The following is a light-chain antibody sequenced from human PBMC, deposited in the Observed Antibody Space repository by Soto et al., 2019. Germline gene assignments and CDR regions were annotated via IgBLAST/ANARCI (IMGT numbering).Light chain of an antibody. J-gene: IGKJ1*01. V-gene: IGKV1-5*03. Sequence: DVQMTQSPSTLSASVGDSVTITCRASQSISMWLAWYQQKAGKAPNLLIYKASSLEGGVLSRFSGSGSGTEFTLTISSLQSDDFATYYCQQYNHYQWTFGQGTKVEV. CDR3: QQYNHYQWT. CDR2: KAS. CDR1: QSISMW.